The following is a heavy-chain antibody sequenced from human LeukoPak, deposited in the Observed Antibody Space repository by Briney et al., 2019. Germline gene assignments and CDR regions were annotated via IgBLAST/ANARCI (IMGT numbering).Heavy chain of an antibody. V-gene: IGHV4-34*01. J-gene: IGHJ4*02. Sequence: TSETLSLTCAVYGGSFSGYYWSWIRQPPGEGPEWIGEINHSGSTNYNPSLKSRVTISVDTSKNQFSLKLSSVTAADTAVYYCARAVGATSVDYWGQGTLVTVSS. CDR1: GGSFSGYY. CDR2: INHSGST. D-gene: IGHD1-26*01. CDR3: ARAVGATSVDY.